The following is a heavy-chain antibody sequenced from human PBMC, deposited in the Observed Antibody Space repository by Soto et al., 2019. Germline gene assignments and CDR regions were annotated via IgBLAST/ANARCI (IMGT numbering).Heavy chain of an antibody. J-gene: IGHJ2*01. CDR1: GYTFTDYW. CDR2: INPKTGGT. V-gene: IGHV1-2*04. Sequence: QVQLVQSGAEVKKPGASVKVSCKASGYTFTDYWIHWVRQAPGQGLEWMGWINPKTGGTTYAQKFQGWVTMARDTSISTAYLDLSRLTSDDTAMYYCARDYCGGDCPGIWYFDLWGRGTLVTVSS. CDR3: ARDYCGGDCPGIWYFDL. D-gene: IGHD2-21*01.